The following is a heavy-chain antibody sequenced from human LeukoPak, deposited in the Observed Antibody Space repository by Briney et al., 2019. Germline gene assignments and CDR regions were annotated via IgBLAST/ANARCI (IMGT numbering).Heavy chain of an antibody. V-gene: IGHV3-21*01. CDR3: ARDSEYCSGGSCYSDSYYYYGMDV. Sequence: GGSLRLSCAASGCTFSGYSMNWVRQAPGKGLEWVSSISSSSSYIYYADSVKGRFTISRDNAKNSLYLQMNSLRAEDTAVYYCARDSEYCSGGSCYSDSYYYYGMDVWGKGTTVTVSS. CDR1: GCTFSGYS. CDR2: ISSSSSYI. J-gene: IGHJ6*04. D-gene: IGHD2-15*01.